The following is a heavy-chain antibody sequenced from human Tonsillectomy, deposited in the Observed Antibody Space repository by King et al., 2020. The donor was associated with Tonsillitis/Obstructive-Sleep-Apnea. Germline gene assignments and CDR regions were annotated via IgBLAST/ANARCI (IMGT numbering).Heavy chain of an antibody. V-gene: IGHV3-23*04. Sequence: QLVQSGGGFVQLGVSLRRSCAASGFSFSNCAMSWVRHAPGKGLVWVSGSSGIGVRTYYVDSVKGRFTISRDNSENTPYLQMSSLRAEDTAVYYCAKDWRNFDYWGQGTLVTVSS. CDR3: AKDWRNFDY. CDR1: GFSFSNCA. CDR2: SSGIGVRT. D-gene: IGHD3-3*01. J-gene: IGHJ4*02.